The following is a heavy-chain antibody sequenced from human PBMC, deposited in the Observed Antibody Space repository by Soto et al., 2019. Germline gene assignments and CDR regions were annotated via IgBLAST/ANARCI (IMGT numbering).Heavy chain of an antibody. Sequence: AAVKVSYKASGYTFTGYYMHWVRQAPGQGLEWMGWINPNSGGTNYAQKFQGRVTMTRDTSISTAYMELGRLRSDDTAVYYCARDPTGYSSGWYYFDYWGQGTLVTVS. V-gene: IGHV1-2*02. D-gene: IGHD6-19*01. CDR2: INPNSGGT. J-gene: IGHJ4*02. CDR1: GYTFTGYY. CDR3: ARDPTGYSSGWYYFDY.